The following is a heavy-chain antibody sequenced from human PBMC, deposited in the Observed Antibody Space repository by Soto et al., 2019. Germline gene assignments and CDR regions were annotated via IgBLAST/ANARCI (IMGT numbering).Heavy chain of an antibody. CDR1: GDSISSGGYY. J-gene: IGHJ4*02. CDR3: ARDRGDYVWGSYRYTTHFDY. CDR2: IYYSGST. Sequence: QVQLQESGPGLVKPSQTLSLTCTVSGDSISSGGYYWSWIRQHPGKGLEYIGYIYYSGSTYYNPSLKSRVTRSLDTSKNQFSLKLNFVTAADTAVYYCARDRGDYVWGSYRYTTHFDYWGQGTLVTVSS. V-gene: IGHV4-31*03. D-gene: IGHD3-16*02.